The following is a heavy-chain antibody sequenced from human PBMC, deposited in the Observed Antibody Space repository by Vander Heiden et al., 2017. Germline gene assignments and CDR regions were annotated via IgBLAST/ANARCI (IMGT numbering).Heavy chain of an antibody. Sequence: RFTISRDNSKNTLYLQMNSLRAEDTAVYYCAKDTRRWKDSSRDRNFDYWGQGTLVTVSS. D-gene: IGHD6-13*01. CDR3: AKDTRRWKDSSRDRNFDY. J-gene: IGHJ4*02. V-gene: IGHV3-23*01.